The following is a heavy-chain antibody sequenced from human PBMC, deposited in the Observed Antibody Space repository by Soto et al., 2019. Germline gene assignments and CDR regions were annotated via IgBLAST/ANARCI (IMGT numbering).Heavy chain of an antibody. CDR3: AKGDQDSGSYVFDI. CDR1: GFTFSSYG. J-gene: IGHJ3*02. CDR2: ISYDGSNK. Sequence: QVQLVESGGGGVQPGRSLRLSCAASGFTFSSYGMHWVRQAPGKGLEWVAVISYDGSNKYYADSVKGRFTISRDNSKNTLYLQMNSLRAEDTAVYYCAKGDQDSGSYVFDIWGQGTMVTVSS. V-gene: IGHV3-30*18. D-gene: IGHD1-26*01.